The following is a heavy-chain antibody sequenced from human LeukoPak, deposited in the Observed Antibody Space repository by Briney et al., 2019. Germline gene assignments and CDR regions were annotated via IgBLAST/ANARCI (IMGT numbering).Heavy chain of an antibody. Sequence: PGGSLRLSCAASGFTFSSYSMNWVRQAPGKGLEWVAFIRYDGSNKYYADSVKGRFTISRDNSKNTLYLQMNSLRAEDTALYYCAKDGSPSGFDRGGYYYFHYWGQGTLVTVSS. J-gene: IGHJ4*02. CDR2: IRYDGSNK. V-gene: IGHV3-30*02. D-gene: IGHD5-12*01. CDR1: GFTFSSYS. CDR3: AKDGSPSGFDRGGYYYFHY.